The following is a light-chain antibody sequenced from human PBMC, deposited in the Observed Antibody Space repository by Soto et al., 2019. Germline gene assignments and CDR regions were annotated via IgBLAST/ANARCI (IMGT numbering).Light chain of an antibody. CDR1: QGIDSY. J-gene: IGKJ1*01. CDR3: QQSYSTPT. V-gene: IGKV1-39*01. Sequence: DIQMTQSPSSVSASVGYRVTIPCRASQGIDSYLAWYQRKPGEAPKLLIYSASTLQSGVPSRFSGSGSGTDFTLTISSLQPEDFATYYCQQSYSTPTFGQGTKVDIK. CDR2: SAS.